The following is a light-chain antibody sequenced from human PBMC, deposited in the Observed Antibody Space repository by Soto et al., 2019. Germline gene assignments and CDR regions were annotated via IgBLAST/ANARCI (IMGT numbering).Light chain of an antibody. V-gene: IGKV3-20*01. Sequence: PGQRAPLSCSASQSVSSSYLAWYQQKPGQAPKLLIYGASSRATGIPDRFSGSGSGTDFTLTISRLEPEDFAVYYCQQYGSSPLTFGGGTKVDIK. J-gene: IGKJ4*01. CDR3: QQYGSSPLT. CDR1: QSVSSSY. CDR2: GAS.